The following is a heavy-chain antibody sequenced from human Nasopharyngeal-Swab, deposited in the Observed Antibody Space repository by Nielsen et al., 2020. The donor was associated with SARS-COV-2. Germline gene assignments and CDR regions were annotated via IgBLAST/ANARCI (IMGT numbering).Heavy chain of an antibody. CDR1: GGSFSGYY. Sequence: SETLSLTCAVYGGSFSGYYWSWIRQPPGKGLEWIGEINHSGSTNHNPSLKSRVTISVDTSKNQFSLKLSSVTAADTAVYYCARGASYYYDIWGQGTLVTVSS. CDR2: INHSGST. J-gene: IGHJ4*02. CDR3: ARGASYYYDI. V-gene: IGHV4-34*01. D-gene: IGHD3-22*01.